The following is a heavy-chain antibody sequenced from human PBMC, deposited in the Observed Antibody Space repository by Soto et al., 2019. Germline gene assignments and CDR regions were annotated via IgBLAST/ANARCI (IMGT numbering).Heavy chain of an antibody. V-gene: IGHV3-21*01. CDR3: VRDGNKFGNWFDP. D-gene: IGHD2-15*01. CDR2: ISGGSDYI. CDR1: GVTFDSYS. J-gene: IGHJ5*02. Sequence: LRLSCAASGVTFDSYSMNWIRQAPGKGLEWVSSISGGSDYIYYADSVRGRFTISRDNSQKSLYLQMNSLRDEDTAIYYCVRDGNKFGNWFDPWGQGTLVTVSS.